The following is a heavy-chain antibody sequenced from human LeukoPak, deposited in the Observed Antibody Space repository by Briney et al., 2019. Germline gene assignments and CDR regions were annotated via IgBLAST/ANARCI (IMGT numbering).Heavy chain of an antibody. Sequence: GASVKVSCKASGYTFTSYAMNWVRQAPGQGLEWMGWINTNTGNPTYAQGFTGRFVFSLDTSVSTAYLQISSLKAEDTAVYYCAREQGDDILTGYYLPGGPRYGMDVWGQGTTVTVSS. D-gene: IGHD3-9*01. J-gene: IGHJ6*02. CDR1: GYTFTSYA. V-gene: IGHV7-4-1*02. CDR2: INTNTGNP. CDR3: AREQGDDILTGYYLPGGPRYGMDV.